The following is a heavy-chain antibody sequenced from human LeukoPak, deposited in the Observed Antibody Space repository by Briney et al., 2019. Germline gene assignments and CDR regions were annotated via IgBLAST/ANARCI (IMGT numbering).Heavy chain of an antibody. J-gene: IGHJ6*03. CDR3: AGGGYYPHYYYYYYMDV. Sequence: SVKVSCKASGGTFSSYAISWVRQAPGQGLEWMGGIIPIFGTANYAQKFQGRVTITTDESTSTAYMELSSLRSEDTAVYYCAGGGYYPHYYYYYYMDVWGKGTTVTVSS. D-gene: IGHD3-22*01. CDR1: GGTFSSYA. V-gene: IGHV1-69*05. CDR2: IIPIFGTA.